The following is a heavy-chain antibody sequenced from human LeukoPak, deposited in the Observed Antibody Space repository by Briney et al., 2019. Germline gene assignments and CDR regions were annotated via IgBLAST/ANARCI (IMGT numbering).Heavy chain of an antibody. CDR3: ARDPDITIFGVVKGGFDY. Sequence: ASVKVSCKASGYTFTGYYMHWVRQAPGQGLEWMGWINPNSGGTNYAQKFQGRVTMTRDTSISTAYMELSRLRSDDTAVYYCARDPDITIFGVVKGGFDYWGQGTLVTASS. D-gene: IGHD3-3*01. CDR1: GYTFTGYY. CDR2: INPNSGGT. V-gene: IGHV1-2*02. J-gene: IGHJ4*02.